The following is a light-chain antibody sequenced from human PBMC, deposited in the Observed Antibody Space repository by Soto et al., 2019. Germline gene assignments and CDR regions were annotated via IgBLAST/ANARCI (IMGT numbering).Light chain of an antibody. CDR2: EGS. Sequence: QSALTQPASVSGSPGQSITISCTGTSSDVGSYNLVSWYQLHPGKAPKLMIYEGSKRPSGVSNRFSGSESGNTASLTISGLQAEDEADYYCCSYAGSSTYVVFGGGTKLTVL. J-gene: IGLJ2*01. CDR1: SSDVGSYNL. CDR3: CSYAGSSTYVV. V-gene: IGLV2-23*01.